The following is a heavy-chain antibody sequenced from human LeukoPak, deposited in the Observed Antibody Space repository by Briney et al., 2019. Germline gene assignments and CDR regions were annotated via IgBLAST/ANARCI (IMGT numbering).Heavy chain of an antibody. CDR1: GFTFSPSA. J-gene: IGHJ4*02. Sequence: PGGSLRLSCAASGFTFSPSAMNWVRQVPGKGLEWVSSIDYDSSHIYYAASVRGRFTISRDNARDSVYLQMDSLRVEDTAVYYCTRDPLRYLRVGHYDYWGQGTLVAVSS. CDR2: IDYDSSHI. D-gene: IGHD3-9*01. CDR3: TRDPLRYLRVGHYDY. V-gene: IGHV3-21*01.